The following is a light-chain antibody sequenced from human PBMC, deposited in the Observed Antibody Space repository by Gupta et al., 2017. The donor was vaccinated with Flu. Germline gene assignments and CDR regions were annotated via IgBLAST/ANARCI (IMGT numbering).Light chain of an antibody. CDR2: GAS. V-gene: IGKV3-20*01. CDR3: QQNCISVYS. Sequence: IVLTQSPGTLSLSTGERATLSCRARQSVNNNLLTWYQQKPGKAPRLLIYGASSWATGIPDRFSGSGSGTDFTLTIRSLEPEDFAVYYCQQNCISVYSFGQGTKLEIK. CDR1: QSVNNNL. J-gene: IGKJ2*03.